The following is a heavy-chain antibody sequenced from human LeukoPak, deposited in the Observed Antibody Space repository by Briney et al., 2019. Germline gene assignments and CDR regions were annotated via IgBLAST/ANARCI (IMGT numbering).Heavy chain of an antibody. CDR2: ISGSGGST. V-gene: IGHV3-23*01. Sequence: PGGSLRLSCAASGFTFSSYAMSWVRQAPGKGLEWVSAISGSGGSTYYADSVKGRFTISRANSKNTLYLQMNSLRAEDTAVYYCAKDGAYYDFWSGYPTHYYYYYIDVWGKGTTVTVSS. CDR3: AKDGAYYDFWSGYPTHYYYYYIDV. J-gene: IGHJ6*03. D-gene: IGHD3-3*01. CDR1: GFTFSSYA.